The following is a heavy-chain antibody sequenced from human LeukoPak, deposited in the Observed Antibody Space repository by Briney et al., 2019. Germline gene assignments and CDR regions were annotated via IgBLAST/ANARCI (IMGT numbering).Heavy chain of an antibody. CDR3: ARDSGYSYADDY. CDR2: ITYNSGTI. CDR1: GFTFRSYA. V-gene: IGHV3-48*02. Sequence: GGSLRLSCAASGFTFRSYAMQWVRQAPGKGLEWVSYITYNSGTIFYAASVKGRFTISRDKAKDSLYLQMSSLRDEDTAVYYCARDSGYSYADDYWGQGTLVTVSS. D-gene: IGHD5-18*01. J-gene: IGHJ4*02.